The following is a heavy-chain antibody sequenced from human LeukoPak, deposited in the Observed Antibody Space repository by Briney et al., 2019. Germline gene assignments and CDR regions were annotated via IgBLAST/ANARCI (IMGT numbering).Heavy chain of an antibody. V-gene: IGHV3-30*02. J-gene: IGHJ4*02. Sequence: GGSLRLSCAASGFGFSSHGMHWVRQTPGQGLEWVAFILYDGSHKYYADSVNGRFTISRDNSKNILYVDMNSLRPEDTAVYYCAKPSYCGSITCPLGHWGLGSLVTVSS. CDR2: ILYDGSHK. CDR3: AKPSYCGSITCPLGH. CDR1: GFGFSSHG. D-gene: IGHD2-2*01.